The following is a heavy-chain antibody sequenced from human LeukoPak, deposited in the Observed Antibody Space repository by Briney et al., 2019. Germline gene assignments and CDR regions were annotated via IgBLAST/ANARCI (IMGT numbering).Heavy chain of an antibody. Sequence: PGGSLRLSCAASGFTFDDYSMTWVRQAPGKGLEWVSGINWNGGSTGYADSVKGRFTISRDNAKNSLYLQMNSLRAEDTAVYYCARDQGRENYYYDSSGYYPDDYWGQGTLVTVSS. J-gene: IGHJ4*02. CDR1: GFTFDDYS. CDR3: ARDQGRENYYYDSSGYYPDDY. V-gene: IGHV3-20*04. D-gene: IGHD3-22*01. CDR2: INWNGGST.